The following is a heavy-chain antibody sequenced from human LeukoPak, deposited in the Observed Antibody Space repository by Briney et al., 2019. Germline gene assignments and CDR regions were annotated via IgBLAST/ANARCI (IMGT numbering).Heavy chain of an antibody. J-gene: IGHJ4*02. CDR3: ARGLRQLVSAFDY. Sequence: ETGGSLRLSCTASGFTFGDYAMSWFRQAPGKGLEWVGFIRSKDYGGTIEYAASVKGRFTISRDNAKNSLYLQMNSLRAEDTAVYYCARGLRQLVSAFDYWGQGTLVTVSS. CDR2: IRSKDYGGTI. D-gene: IGHD6-6*01. V-gene: IGHV3-49*03. CDR1: GFTFGDYA.